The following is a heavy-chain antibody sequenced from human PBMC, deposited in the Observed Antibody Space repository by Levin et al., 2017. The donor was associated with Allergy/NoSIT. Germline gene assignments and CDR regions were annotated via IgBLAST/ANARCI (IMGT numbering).Heavy chain of an antibody. CDR3: ARRLEVWSALYGDGFDI. CDR1: VGSFSGHY. D-gene: IGHD6-19*01. CDR2: ISDKGII. J-gene: IGHJ3*02. V-gene: IGHV4-34*01. Sequence: ESLKISCAVYVGSFSGHYWSWIRQPPGKGLEWIAEISDKGIINYNPSLKNRIDMSFHSSKNQFSLKLTSVTAADTAIYYCARRLEVWSALYGDGFDIWSQGTLVTVFS.